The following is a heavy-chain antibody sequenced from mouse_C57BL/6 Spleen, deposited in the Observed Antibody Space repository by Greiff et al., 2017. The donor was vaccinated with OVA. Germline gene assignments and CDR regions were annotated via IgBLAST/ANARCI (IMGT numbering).Heavy chain of an antibody. J-gene: IGHJ2*01. V-gene: IGHV1-69*01. D-gene: IGHD2-4*01. Sequence: QVQLKQPGAELVMPGASVKLSCKASGYTFTSYWMHWVKQRPGQGLEWIGEIDPSDSYTNYNQKFKGKSTLTVDKSSSTAYMQLSSLTSEDSAVYYCARLGYDYEDYWGQGTTLTVSS. CDR2: IDPSDSYT. CDR1: GYTFTSYW. CDR3: ARLGYDYEDY.